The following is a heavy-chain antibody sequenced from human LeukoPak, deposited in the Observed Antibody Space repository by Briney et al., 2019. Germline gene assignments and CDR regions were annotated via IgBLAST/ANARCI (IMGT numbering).Heavy chain of an antibody. V-gene: IGHV4-59*12. Sequence: PSETLSLTCTVSGASLSSYFWSWIRQPPGGGLEWIGYIYYSGSTYYNPSLKSRVTISSDTSKNQFSLNLRSVTAADTAVYYCARVRAAAVPYYFDYWGQGTLVTVSS. CDR1: GASLSSYF. CDR2: IYYSGST. J-gene: IGHJ4*02. D-gene: IGHD6-13*01. CDR3: ARVRAAAVPYYFDY.